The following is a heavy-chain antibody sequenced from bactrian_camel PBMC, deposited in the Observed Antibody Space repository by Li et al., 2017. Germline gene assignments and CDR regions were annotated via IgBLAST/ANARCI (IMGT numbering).Heavy chain of an antibody. V-gene: IGHV3S40*01. Sequence: DVQLVESGGGLVQPEGSLRLSCAASGFAFNESRMSWVRQVPGKELEWVSTISGGGSAYYADSVKGRFTISRDNAKNTVYLQLNSLKTEDMAMYYCVRELYGGSWLPDYNYWGQGTQVTVS. CDR1: GFAFNESR. CDR3: VRELYGGSWLPDYNY. CDR2: ISGGGSA. D-gene: IGHD6*01. J-gene: IGHJ4*01.